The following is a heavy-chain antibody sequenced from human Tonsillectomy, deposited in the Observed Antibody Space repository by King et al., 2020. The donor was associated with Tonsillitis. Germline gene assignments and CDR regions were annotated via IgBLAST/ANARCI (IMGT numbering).Heavy chain of an antibody. J-gene: IGHJ4*02. CDR1: GFTFDDYT. V-gene: IGHV3-43*01. CDR3: ASAKEKFFYY. Sequence: VQLVESGGVVVQPGGSLRLSCAASGFTFDDYTMHWVRQAPGKGLEWVSLITRDGASAYYADSMKGRFTISRDNSKDFLYLQMNSLRSEDTALYFCASAKEKFFYYWGQGTLVTVSS. CDR2: ITRDGASA.